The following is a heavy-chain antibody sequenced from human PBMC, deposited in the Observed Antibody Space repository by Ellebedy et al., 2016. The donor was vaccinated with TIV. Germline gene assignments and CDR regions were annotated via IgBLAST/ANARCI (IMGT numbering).Heavy chain of an antibody. J-gene: IGHJ4*02. CDR3: GRGVDRGIDY. CDR1: GYTLNTYD. Sequence: AASVKVSCKASGYTLNTYDINWVRQATGQGPEWMGWMSPKNGNTDYAQKFQGRVTMTRDTSITTAYMELNSLRPEDTAVYYCGRGVDRGIDYWGQGTLVTVAS. CDR2: MSPKNGNT. D-gene: IGHD3-16*01. V-gene: IGHV1-8*01.